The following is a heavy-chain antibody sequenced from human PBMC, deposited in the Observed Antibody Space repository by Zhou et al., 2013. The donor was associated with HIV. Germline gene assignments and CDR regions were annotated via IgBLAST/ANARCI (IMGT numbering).Heavy chain of an antibody. V-gene: IGHV1-3*01. J-gene: IGHJ4*02. CDR3: ARGANSGNIGIYYFDF. CDR2: INVGNGNT. Sequence: QVQLVQSGAEVKKPGSSVKVSCKASGGPFSTYAFSWVRQAPGQSLEWMGWINVGNGNTKYSQHFQGRVTLNRNTSATTAYMEVSSLTSEDTAVYYCARGANSGNIGIYYFDFWGQGTLVTVSS. D-gene: IGHD1-26*01. CDR1: GGPFSTYA.